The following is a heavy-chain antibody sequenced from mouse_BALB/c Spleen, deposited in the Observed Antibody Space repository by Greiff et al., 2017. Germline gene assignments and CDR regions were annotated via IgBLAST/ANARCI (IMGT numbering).Heavy chain of an antibody. D-gene: IGHD2-2*01. CDR2: INPSNGRT. CDR3: ASIYYGHDGGVDY. Sequence: QVQLQQSGAELVKPGASVKLSCKASGYTFTSYWMHWVKQRPGQGLEWIGEINPSNGRTNYNEKFKSKATLTVDKSSSTAYMQLSSLTSEDSAVYYCASIYYGHDGGVDYWGQGTTLTVSS. J-gene: IGHJ2*01. CDR1: GYTFTSYW. V-gene: IGHV1S81*02.